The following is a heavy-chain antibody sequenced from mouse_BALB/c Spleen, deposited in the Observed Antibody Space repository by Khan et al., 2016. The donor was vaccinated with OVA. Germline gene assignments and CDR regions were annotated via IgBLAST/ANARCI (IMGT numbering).Heavy chain of an antibody. J-gene: IGHJ3*01. CDR2: IDPFSGDT. CDR1: GYSFTSYY. V-gene: IGHV1S135*01. D-gene: IGHD2-2*01. Sequence: VQLKQSGPELMKPGASVKISCKASGYSFTSYYIHWVIQSHGKSLEWIGYIDPFSGDTTYNQKFKGRATLTVDKSSSTAYIHLSNLTSEDSAVYYWTRHGYVAWFTYGGQGTLVTVSA. CDR3: TRHGYVAWFTY.